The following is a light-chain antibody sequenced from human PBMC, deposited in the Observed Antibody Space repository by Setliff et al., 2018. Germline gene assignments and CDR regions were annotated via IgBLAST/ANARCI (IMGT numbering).Light chain of an antibody. CDR2: DTY. Sequence: QAVVTQEPSLTVSPGGTVTLTCSSSTGAVTSGFYPNWFQQKPGQAPKSLIYDTYNKYSWTPARFSGSLLGGKAVLTLSGVQPEDEADYYCLLYFSGTYVFGTGTKATVL. V-gene: IGLV7-43*01. CDR1: TGAVTSGFY. CDR3: LLYFSGTYV. J-gene: IGLJ1*01.